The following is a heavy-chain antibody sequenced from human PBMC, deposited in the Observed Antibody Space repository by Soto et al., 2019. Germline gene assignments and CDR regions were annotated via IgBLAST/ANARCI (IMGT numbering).Heavy chain of an antibody. CDR1: GFTFSNYE. CDR2: ISTSGSTI. CDR3: AREICSGSRCYDTFDL. D-gene: IGHD2-15*01. Sequence: PXVSLRLSGAASGFTFSNYEMDWVRQAPGKGLEWISYISTSGSTIFYADSVKGRFTISRDDAGSSLYLQMDSLRAEDTAVYYCAREICSGSRCYDTFDLWGQGTTVTVSS. V-gene: IGHV3-48*03. J-gene: IGHJ3*01.